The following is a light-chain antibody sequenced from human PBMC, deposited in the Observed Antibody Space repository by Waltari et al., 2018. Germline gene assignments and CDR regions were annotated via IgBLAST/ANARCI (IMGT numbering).Light chain of an antibody. CDR1: QSVSRY. Sequence: EIVLTQSPATLSLSPGEGATLSFSASQSVSRYLAWYQQKPGQAPRLLIYDASNRDTGIPARFSASGSGTEFTLNLSSLEPEDFAVYYCQQRSGWPYTFGQGTKLEIK. CDR3: QQRSGWPYT. V-gene: IGKV3-11*01. J-gene: IGKJ2*01. CDR2: DAS.